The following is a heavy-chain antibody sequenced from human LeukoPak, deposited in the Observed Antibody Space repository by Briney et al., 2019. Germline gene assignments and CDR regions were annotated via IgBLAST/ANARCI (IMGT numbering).Heavy chain of an antibody. CDR3: ARGPTTLVRGVIGFDP. Sequence: SQTLSLTCTVSGGSISSGSYYWSWIGQPAGKGLEWIGRIYTSGSTNYNPSLKSRVTISVDTSKNQFSLKLSSVTAADTAVYYCARGPTTLVRGVIGFDPWGQGTLVTVSS. CDR2: IYTSGST. V-gene: IGHV4-61*02. CDR1: GGSISSGSYY. J-gene: IGHJ5*02. D-gene: IGHD3-10*01.